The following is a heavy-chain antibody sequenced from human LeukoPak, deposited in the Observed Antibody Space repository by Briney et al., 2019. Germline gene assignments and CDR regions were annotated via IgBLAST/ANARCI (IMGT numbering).Heavy chain of an antibody. CDR2: ISGSSTYI. J-gene: IGHJ4*02. CDR1: GFTFSSYS. D-gene: IGHD3/OR15-3a*01. V-gene: IGHV3-21*01. Sequence: GGSLRLSCAASGFTFSSYSMNWVRQAPGKGLEWVSSISGSSTYIFYADSVKGRFTISRDNAKNSLYLQMNSLRVEDTAVYYCARVKGTERDYWGQGTLVTVSS. CDR3: ARVKGTERDY.